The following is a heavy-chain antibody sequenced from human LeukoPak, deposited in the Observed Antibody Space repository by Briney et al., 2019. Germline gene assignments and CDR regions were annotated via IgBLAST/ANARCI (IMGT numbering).Heavy chain of an antibody. CDR3: ARAPSYYYDTSGFFDY. CDR2: IYYSGST. J-gene: IGHJ4*02. Sequence: SETLSLTCTVSGGSTSSYYWNWIRQPPGKGPEWIGYIYYSGSTNYNPSLKSRVTISVDTSENQFSLRLNSVTAADTAVYYCARAPSYYYDTSGFFDYWGQGTLVTVSS. V-gene: IGHV4-59*01. CDR1: GGSTSSYY. D-gene: IGHD3-22*01.